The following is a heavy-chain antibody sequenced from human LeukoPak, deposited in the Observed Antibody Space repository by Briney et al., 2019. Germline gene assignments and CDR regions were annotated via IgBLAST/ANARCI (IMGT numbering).Heavy chain of an antibody. Sequence: SETLSLTCTVYGGSISSYYWSWIRQPPGKGLEWIGYIYYSGSTNYNPSLKSRVTISVDTSKNQFSLKLSSVTAADTAVYYCARHQLAYCGGDCYSVEAKHHNWFDPWGQGTLVTVSS. CDR1: GGSISSYY. J-gene: IGHJ5*02. V-gene: IGHV4-59*08. CDR2: IYYSGST. D-gene: IGHD2-21*02. CDR3: ARHQLAYCGGDCYSVEAKHHNWFDP.